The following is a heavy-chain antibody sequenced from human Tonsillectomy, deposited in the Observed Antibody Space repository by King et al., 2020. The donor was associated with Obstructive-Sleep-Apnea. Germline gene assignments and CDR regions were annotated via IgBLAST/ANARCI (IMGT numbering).Heavy chain of an antibody. V-gene: IGHV1-3*01. CDR1: GYTFTSYA. J-gene: IGHJ6*02. Sequence: QLVQSGAEVKKPGASVKVSCKASGYTFTSYAMHWVRQAPGQRLEWMGWINAGNGNTKYSQKFQGRVTITRDTSASTAYMELSSLRSEDTAVYYCARESSAYYDFWSGLRHYYYGMDVWGQGTTVTVSS. CDR2: INAGNGNT. CDR3: ARESSAYYDFWSGLRHYYYGMDV. D-gene: IGHD3-3*01.